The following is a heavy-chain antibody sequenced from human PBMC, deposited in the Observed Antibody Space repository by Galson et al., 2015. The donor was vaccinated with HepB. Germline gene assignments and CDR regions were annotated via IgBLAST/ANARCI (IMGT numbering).Heavy chain of an antibody. V-gene: IGHV5-51*01. D-gene: IGHD4-23*01. CDR2: IHPGDSDT. CDR3: AIFHPSTVVPTDGD. J-gene: IGHJ4*02. CDR1: GYSFPSYW. Sequence: QSGAEETKPGESLKISCTGSGYSFPSYWIGWLRQMAGKGLEWMGIIHPGDSDTRYSQSFQGPVTISADKSISTAYLQWSSLKASDTAMYYCAIFHPSTVVPTDGDWGQGTLVTVSS.